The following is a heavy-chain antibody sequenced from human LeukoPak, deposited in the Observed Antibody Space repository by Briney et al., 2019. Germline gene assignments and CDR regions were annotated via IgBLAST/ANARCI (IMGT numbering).Heavy chain of an antibody. J-gene: IGHJ4*02. V-gene: IGHV4-31*03. CDR2: IYYSGST. D-gene: IGHD6-19*01. CDR3: ARGVQWLVPLFDY. CDR1: GGSISSGGYY. Sequence: KPSETLSLTCTVSGGSISSGGYYWSWIRQHPGKGLEWIGYIYYSGSTYYNPSLKSRVTISVDRSKNQFSLKLSSVTAADTAVYYCARGVQWLVPLFDYWGQGTLVTVSS.